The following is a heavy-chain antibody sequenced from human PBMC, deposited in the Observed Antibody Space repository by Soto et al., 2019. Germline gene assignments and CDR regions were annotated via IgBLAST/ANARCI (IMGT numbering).Heavy chain of an antibody. CDR3: ARGLAADGA. CDR2: INAGSGKT. V-gene: IGHV1-3*01. J-gene: IGHJ5*02. CDR1: GYTFTHYA. Sequence: QVQLVQSGAEVKKPGASVKVSCTASGYTFTHYAIHWVRHAPGQRLAWMGFINAGSGKTKYSQTFQGRLTFTKDTSASTAYMDLSMLRAEDRAIFYCARGLAADGAWGQGTLVTVSS. D-gene: IGHD6-25*01.